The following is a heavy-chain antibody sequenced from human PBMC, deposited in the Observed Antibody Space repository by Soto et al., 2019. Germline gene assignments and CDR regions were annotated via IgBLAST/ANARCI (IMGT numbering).Heavy chain of an antibody. CDR1: GYSFTSYW. Sequence: GESLKISCKGSGYSFTSYWIGWVRQMPGKGLEWMGIIYPGDSDTRYSPSFQGQVTISADKSISTAYLQWSSLKASDTAMYYCARPSSARIVGAHDAFDIWGQGTMVTISS. V-gene: IGHV5-51*01. J-gene: IGHJ3*02. CDR3: ARPSSARIVGAHDAFDI. D-gene: IGHD1-26*01. CDR2: IYPGDSDT.